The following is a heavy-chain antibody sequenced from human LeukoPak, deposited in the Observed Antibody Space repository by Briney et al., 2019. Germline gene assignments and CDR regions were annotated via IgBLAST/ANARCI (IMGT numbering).Heavy chain of an antibody. D-gene: IGHD3-9*01. CDR2: IYYSGST. Sequence: SETLSLTCTVSGGSISSYYWSWIRQPPGKGLEWIGYIYYSGSTNYNPSLKSRVTISVDTSKNQFSLKLSSVTAADTAVYYCARTYYDILTGPHDAFDIWGQGTMVTVSS. J-gene: IGHJ3*02. V-gene: IGHV4-59*01. CDR1: GGSISSYY. CDR3: ARTYYDILTGPHDAFDI.